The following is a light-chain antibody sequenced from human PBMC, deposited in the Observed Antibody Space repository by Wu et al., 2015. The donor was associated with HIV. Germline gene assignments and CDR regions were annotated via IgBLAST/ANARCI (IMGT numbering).Light chain of an antibody. CDR3: QQHSGWPHA. CDR1: QSISSN. V-gene: IGKV3-11*01. CDR2: DAS. Sequence: EIVMTQSPATLSVSPGERATLSCRASQSISSNLAWYQQKPGQAPRLLIYDASNRATGIPARFSGSGSGTDFTLTISSLEPEDFAVYYCQQHSGWPHAFGGGTKVEIK. J-gene: IGKJ4*01.